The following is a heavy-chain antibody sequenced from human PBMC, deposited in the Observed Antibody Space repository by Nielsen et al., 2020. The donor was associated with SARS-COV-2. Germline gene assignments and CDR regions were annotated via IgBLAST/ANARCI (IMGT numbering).Heavy chain of an antibody. CDR3: ARGRLGGDIVVVPAARYWYYFDY. Sequence: SETLSLTCAVSGGSISSSNWWSWVRQPPGKGLGWIGEIYHSGSTNYNPSLKSRVTISVDKSKNQFSLKLSSVTAADTAVYYCARGRLGGDIVVVPAARYWYYFDYWGQGTLVTVSS. CDR1: GGSISSSNW. J-gene: IGHJ4*02. CDR2: IYHSGST. V-gene: IGHV4-4*02. D-gene: IGHD2-2*01.